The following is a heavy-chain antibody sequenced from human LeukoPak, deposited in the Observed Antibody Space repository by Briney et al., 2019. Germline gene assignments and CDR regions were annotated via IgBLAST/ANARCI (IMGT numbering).Heavy chain of an antibody. CDR2: IKQDGSEK. CDR3: ASLSGRYCSGVSCYPDALDI. J-gene: IGHJ3*02. D-gene: IGHD2-15*01. CDR1: GFTFSSYW. V-gene: IGHV3-7*01. Sequence: GGSLRLSCAASGFTFSSYWMSWVRQAPGTGLEWVANIKQDGSEKYYVDSVNGRFTISRDNAKNSLYLQMNSLRAGDTAVYYCASLSGRYCSGVSCYPDALDIWGRGTMVTVSS.